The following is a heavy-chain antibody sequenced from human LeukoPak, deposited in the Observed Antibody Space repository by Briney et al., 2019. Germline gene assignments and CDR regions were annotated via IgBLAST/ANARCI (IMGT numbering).Heavy chain of an antibody. J-gene: IGHJ4*02. CDR1: GFTFSSYA. CDR2: ISYDGSNK. D-gene: IGHD2-2*01. Sequence: GGSLRLSCAASGFTFSSYAMHWVRQAPGNGLEWVAVISYDGSNKYYADSVKGRFTISRDNSKNTLYLQMNSLRAEDTAVYYCARNYALFDYWGQGTLVTVSS. CDR3: ARNYALFDY. V-gene: IGHV3-30-3*01.